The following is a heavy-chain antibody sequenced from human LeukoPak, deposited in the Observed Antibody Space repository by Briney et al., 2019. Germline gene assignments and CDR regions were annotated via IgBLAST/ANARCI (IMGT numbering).Heavy chain of an antibody. J-gene: IGHJ6*02. CDR2: ISSSSSYI. CDR1: GLTFSSYS. CDR3: ARVFVSGSSYGMDV. V-gene: IGHV3-21*01. D-gene: IGHD3-10*01. Sequence: PGGSLRLSCAASGLTFSSYSMNWVRQAPGKGLEWVSSISSSSSYIYYADSVKGRFTISRDNAKNSLYLQMNSLRAEDTAVYYCARVFVSGSSYGMDVWGQGTTVTVSS.